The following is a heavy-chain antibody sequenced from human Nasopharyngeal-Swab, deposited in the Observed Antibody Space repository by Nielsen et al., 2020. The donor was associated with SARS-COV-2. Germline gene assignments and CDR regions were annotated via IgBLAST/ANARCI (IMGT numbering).Heavy chain of an antibody. J-gene: IGHJ6*02. CDR2: IYPGDSDT. D-gene: IGHD2-2*01. CDR3: ARSMPSRYYYYGMDV. Sequence: KVSCKGSGYSFTSYWIGWGRQMPGKGLEWMGIIYPGDSDTRYSPSFQGQVTISADKSISTAYLQWSSLKASDTAMYYCARSMPSRYYYYGMDVWGQGTTVTVSS. V-gene: IGHV5-51*01. CDR1: GYSFTSYW.